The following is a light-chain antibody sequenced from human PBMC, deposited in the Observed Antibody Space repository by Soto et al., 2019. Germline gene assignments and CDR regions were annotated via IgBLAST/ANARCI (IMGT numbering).Light chain of an antibody. J-gene: IGKJ1*01. CDR2: GAS. V-gene: IGKV3-20*01. CDR1: QSVRSN. CDR3: HQYGSSQT. Sequence: EVMMTLSLATLSVYPGGRAPLSCRASQSVRSNLAWYQQKPGQAPRLLIYGASTRATGIPDRFSGSGSGTDFTLTISRLEPEDFAVYYCHQYGSSQTFGQGTKVDIK.